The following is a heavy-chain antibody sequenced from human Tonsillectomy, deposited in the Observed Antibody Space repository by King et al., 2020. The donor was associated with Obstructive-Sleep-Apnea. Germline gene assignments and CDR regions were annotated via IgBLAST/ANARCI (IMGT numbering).Heavy chain of an antibody. V-gene: IGHV3-7*01. Sequence: VQLVESGGGLVQPGGSLRLSCAASGFTFSSYWMSWVRQAPGKGLEWVANIKQDGSEKYYVDSVKGRFTISRDNAKNSLYLQMNSLRAEDTAVYYCAREYYDILTGYYKSLCGFDPWGQGTLVTVSS. D-gene: IGHD3-9*01. J-gene: IGHJ5*02. CDR1: GFTFSSYW. CDR2: IKQDGSEK. CDR3: AREYYDILTGYYKSLCGFDP.